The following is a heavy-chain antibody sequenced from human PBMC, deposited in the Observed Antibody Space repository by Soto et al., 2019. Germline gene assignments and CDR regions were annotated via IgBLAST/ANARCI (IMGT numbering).Heavy chain of an antibody. Sequence: QVQLVESGGGVVQPGRSLRLSCAASGFTFSSYGMHWVRQAPGKGLEWVAVIWYDGSNKYYADSVKGRFTISRDNSKNTLYLQMNSLRAEDTAVYCCAREEWLVYYYYYGMDVWGQGTTVTVSS. D-gene: IGHD6-19*01. J-gene: IGHJ6*02. CDR1: GFTFSSYG. CDR2: IWYDGSNK. CDR3: AREEWLVYYYYYGMDV. V-gene: IGHV3-33*01.